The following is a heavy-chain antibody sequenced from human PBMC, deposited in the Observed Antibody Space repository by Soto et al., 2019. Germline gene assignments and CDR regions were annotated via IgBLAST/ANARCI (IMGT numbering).Heavy chain of an antibody. CDR3: AREYYYDSSGYYSYFDY. J-gene: IGHJ4*02. CDR2: IYYSGST. CDR1: GGSGSRGSYY. D-gene: IGHD3-22*01. Sequence: PSETLSLTCTVSGGSGSRGSYYWSWIRQPPGKGLEWIGYIYYSGSTNYNPSLKSRVTISVDTSKNQFSLKLSSVTAADTAVYYCAREYYYDSSGYYSYFDYWGQGTLVTVSS. V-gene: IGHV4-61*01.